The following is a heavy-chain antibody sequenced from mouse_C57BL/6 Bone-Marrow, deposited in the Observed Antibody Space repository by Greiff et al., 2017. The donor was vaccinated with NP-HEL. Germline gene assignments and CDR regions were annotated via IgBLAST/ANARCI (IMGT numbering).Heavy chain of an antibody. V-gene: IGHV1-82*01. CDR1: GYAFSSSW. CDR3: AREITTVVDY. CDR2: IYPGDGDT. D-gene: IGHD1-1*01. Sequence: VQLQQSGPELVKPGASVKISCKASGYAFSSSWMNWVKQRPGKGLEWIGRIYPGDGDTNYNGKFKGKATLTADKSSSTAYMQLSSLTSEDSAVYFSAREITTVVDYWGQGTTLTVSS. J-gene: IGHJ2*01.